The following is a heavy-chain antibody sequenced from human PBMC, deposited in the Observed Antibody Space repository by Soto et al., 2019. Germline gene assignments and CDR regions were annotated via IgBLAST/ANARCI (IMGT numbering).Heavy chain of an antibody. J-gene: IGHJ6*02. CDR1: GYTFTTYG. Sequence: QVQLVQSGAEVRKPGASVKVSCKASGYTFTTYGISWVRQAPGQGLEWMGWISGYDGHTKYAQKVQGRIIMTTDTSTSTVYMDLRSLRSDDTAVYYCAREGEMPYYYYGLDVWGQGTTVTVSS. CDR2: ISGYDGHT. D-gene: IGHD3-16*01. V-gene: IGHV1-18*01. CDR3: AREGEMPYYYYGLDV.